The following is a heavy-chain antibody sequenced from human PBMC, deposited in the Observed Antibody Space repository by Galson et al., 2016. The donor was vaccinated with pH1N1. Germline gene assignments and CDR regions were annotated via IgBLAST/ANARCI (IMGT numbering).Heavy chain of an antibody. CDR2: IHPDGSVI. CDR3: ARDGLGAFDM. V-gene: IGHV3-74*03. D-gene: IGHD7-27*01. J-gene: IGHJ3*02. Sequence: SLRLSCAASGFDFPNKWMDWVRQVPGKGLVWVSLIHPDGSVIVDADPVKGRFTISRDNAKNTLYLQMNSLRVEDTAVYYCARDGLGAFDMWGQGTMVIVSS. CDR1: GFDFPNKW.